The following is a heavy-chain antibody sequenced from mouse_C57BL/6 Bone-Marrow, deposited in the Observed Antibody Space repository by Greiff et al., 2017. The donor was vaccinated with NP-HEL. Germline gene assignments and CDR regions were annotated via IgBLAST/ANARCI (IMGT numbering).Heavy chain of an antibody. V-gene: IGHV1-53*01. D-gene: IGHD3-2*02. CDR3: ARDSGYALDY. Sequence: QVQLQQSGTELVKPGASVKLSCKASGYTFTSYWMHWLKQRPGQGLEWIGNINPNNGGTNDTEKFKTKATLTVDKSSSTADRQLSSLTSEDSAVYYCARDSGYALDYWGQGTTLTVSS. J-gene: IGHJ2*01. CDR1: GYTFTSYW. CDR2: INPNNGGT.